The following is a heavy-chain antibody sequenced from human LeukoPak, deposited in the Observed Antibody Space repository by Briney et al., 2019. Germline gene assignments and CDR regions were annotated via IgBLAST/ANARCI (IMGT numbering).Heavy chain of an antibody. CDR1: GGSISSSSYY. J-gene: IGHJ5*02. D-gene: IGHD1-14*01. CDR3: ARAYPEGWFDP. CDR2: IYYSGST. V-gene: IGHV4-39*07. Sequence: SETLSLTCTVSGGSISSSSYYWGWIRQHPGKGLEWIGSIYYSGSTYYNPSLKSRVTISVDTSKNQFSLKLSSVTAADTAVYYCARAYPEGWFDPWGQGTLVTVSS.